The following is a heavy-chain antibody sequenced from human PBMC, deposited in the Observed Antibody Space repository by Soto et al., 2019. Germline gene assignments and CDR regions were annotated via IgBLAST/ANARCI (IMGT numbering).Heavy chain of an antibody. CDR2: IYYSGST. V-gene: IGHV4-31*03. CDR3: ARDLRWNSGYDFGGLRYYGMDV. J-gene: IGHJ6*02. D-gene: IGHD5-12*01. CDR1: GGSISSGGYY. Sequence: QVQLQESGPGLVKPSQTLSLTCTVSGGSISSGGYYWSWIRQHPGKGLEWIGYIYYSGSTYYNPSLKSRVTISVDPSKNQFPLKLSSVTAADTAVYYCARDLRWNSGYDFGGLRYYGMDVWGQGTTVTVSS.